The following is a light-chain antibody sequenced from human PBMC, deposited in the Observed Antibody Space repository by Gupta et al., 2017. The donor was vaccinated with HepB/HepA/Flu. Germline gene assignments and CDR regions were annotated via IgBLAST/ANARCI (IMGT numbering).Light chain of an antibody. J-gene: IGLJ2*01. CDR1: KLGDKY. V-gene: IGLV3-1*01. CDR2: QDS. CDR3: QAWDSSTFVV. Sequence: SYELTQPPSVSVSPGQTASITCSGDKLGDKYARWYQQKPGQSPVLVIYQDSKRPSGIPERFSGSNSGYTATLTISGTQAMDEADYYCQAWDSSTFVVFGGGTKLTVL.